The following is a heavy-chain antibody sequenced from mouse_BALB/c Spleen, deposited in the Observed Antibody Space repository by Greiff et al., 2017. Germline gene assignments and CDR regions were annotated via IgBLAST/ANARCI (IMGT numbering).Heavy chain of an antibody. CDR1: GFTFSNYW. CDR2: IRLKSNNYAT. J-gene: IGHJ3*01. CDR3: TGLYGIFAY. Sequence: DVMLVESGGGLVQPGGSMKLSCVASGFTFSNYWMNWVRQSPEKGLEWVAEIRLKSNNYATHYAESVKGRFTISRDDSKSSVYLQMNNLRAEDTDIYYCTGLYGIFAYWGQGTLVTVSA. D-gene: IGHD2-1*01. V-gene: IGHV6-6*02.